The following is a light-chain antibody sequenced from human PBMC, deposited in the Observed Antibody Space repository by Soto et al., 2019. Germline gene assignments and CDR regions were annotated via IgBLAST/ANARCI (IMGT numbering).Light chain of an antibody. Sequence: EIVLTQSPATLSLSPGERATLSCRASQSVSSYLAWYQQKPGQAPRLLIYDASTRATGIPARFSGSGSRTDVHLTISSLEPEDFAGYYCQQRSTPLTFGGGTKVEIK. CDR2: DAS. J-gene: IGKJ4*02. CDR1: QSVSSY. CDR3: QQRSTPLT. V-gene: IGKV3-11*01.